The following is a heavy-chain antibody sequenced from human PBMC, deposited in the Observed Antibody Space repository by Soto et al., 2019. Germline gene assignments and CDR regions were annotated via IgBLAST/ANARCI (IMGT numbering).Heavy chain of an antibody. CDR1: GFTFNIYS. CDR3: ARDTKMLAPLIYMDH. J-gene: IGHJ4*02. V-gene: IGHV3-21*01. CDR2: ISSRSSNI. Sequence: GTLRLSCAASGFTFNIYSMNWVRQAPGKGLEWVSSISSRSSNIDYADSVKGRFTISRDNANNSLYLQMNNLSADDTAVYYCARDTKMLAPLIYMDHWGRGTLVTVSS. D-gene: IGHD3-22*01.